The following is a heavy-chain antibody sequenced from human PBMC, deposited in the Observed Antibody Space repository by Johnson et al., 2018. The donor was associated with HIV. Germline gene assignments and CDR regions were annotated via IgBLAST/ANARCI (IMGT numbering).Heavy chain of an antibody. Sequence: VQLVESGGGLVQPGGSLRLSCAASGFTVSNYYMTWVRQSPGKGLEWVSVIYSGGSTYYADSVKGRFPISRDTSKNTLYLQMNSLRAEDTAVYYCTKGKIGGGSYSAPDAFDMWGQGTMVTVAS. CDR1: GFTVSNYY. V-gene: IGHV3-66*01. CDR2: IYSGGST. J-gene: IGHJ3*02. D-gene: IGHD1-26*01. CDR3: TKGKIGGGSYSAPDAFDM.